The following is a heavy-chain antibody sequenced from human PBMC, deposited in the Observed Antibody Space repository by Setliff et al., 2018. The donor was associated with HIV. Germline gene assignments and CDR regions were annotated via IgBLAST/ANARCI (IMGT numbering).Heavy chain of an antibody. Sequence: SETLSLTCAVSGGSISSSNWWSWVRQPPGKGLEWIGEIYHVGSTNYNPSLKSRGTISVDASRNQFSLRLSSVTAADTAVYYCAAWGPRYSYAPYFFDSWGQGTLVTVSS. CDR1: GGSISSSNW. D-gene: IGHD5-18*01. J-gene: IGHJ4*02. V-gene: IGHV4-4*02. CDR3: AAWGPRYSYAPYFFDS. CDR2: IYHVGST.